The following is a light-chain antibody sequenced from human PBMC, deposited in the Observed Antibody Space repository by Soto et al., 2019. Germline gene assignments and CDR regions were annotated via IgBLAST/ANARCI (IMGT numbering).Light chain of an antibody. CDR2: AAS. J-gene: IGKJ2*01. V-gene: IGKV1-39*01. CDR3: QQSFITPYT. Sequence: DIQMTQSPSSLSASVGDRVTITCRASQSISNSLNWYQHKPGSAPKVLIYAASNLQSGVPSRFSGSGSGTDFTLTINNLQPEDFATYYCQQSFITPYTFGQGTKLEIK. CDR1: QSISNS.